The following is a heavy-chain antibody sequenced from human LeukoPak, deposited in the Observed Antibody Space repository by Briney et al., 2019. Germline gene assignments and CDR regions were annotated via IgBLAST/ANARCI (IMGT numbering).Heavy chain of an antibody. CDR1: GYTFTGYY. V-gene: IGHV1-2*02. D-gene: IGHD4-23*01. CDR2: NNPNSGGT. Sequence: ASVKVSCKASGYTFTGYYMHWVRQAPGQGLEWMGWNNPNSGGTNYAQKFQGRVTMTRDTSISTAYMELSRLRSDDTAVYYCVVDYGGNIEWLDFDYWGQGTLVTVSS. CDR3: VVDYGGNIEWLDFDY. J-gene: IGHJ4*02.